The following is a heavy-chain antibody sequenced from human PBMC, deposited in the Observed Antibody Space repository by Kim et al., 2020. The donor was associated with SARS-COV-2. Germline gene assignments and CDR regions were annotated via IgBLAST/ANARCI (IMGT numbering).Heavy chain of an antibody. CDR2: INEDGSYT. J-gene: IGHJ4*02. CDR1: GFTFSNYW. CDR3: ATINQGGAY. D-gene: IGHD2-2*01. V-gene: IGHV3-74*01. Sequence: GGSLRLSCAASGFTFSNYWMHWVRQVPGKGLVWVSRINEDGSYTNYADTVQGRFTTSRDNAKNTMYLQMDSLRAEDTALYYCATINQGGAYWGQGTLVTVSS.